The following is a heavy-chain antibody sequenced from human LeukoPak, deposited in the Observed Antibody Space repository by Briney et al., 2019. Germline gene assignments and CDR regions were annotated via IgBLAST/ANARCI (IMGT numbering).Heavy chain of an antibody. J-gene: IGHJ3*02. D-gene: IGHD2-8*02. CDR3: AAVPNANAWYWDDAFDI. V-gene: IGHV4-59*01. CDR2: IYYSGST. CDR1: GGSINSYY. Sequence: SETLSLTCIVSGGSINSYYRSWIRQPPGKGLEWIGYIYYSGSTNYNPSLKSRVTISRDTSKNQFSLKLRSVTAADTAVYYCAAVPNANAWYWDDAFDIWGQGTMVTVSS.